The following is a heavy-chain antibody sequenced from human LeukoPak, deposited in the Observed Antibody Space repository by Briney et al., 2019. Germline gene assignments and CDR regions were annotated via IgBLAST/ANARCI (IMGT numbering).Heavy chain of an antibody. CDR1: GFVFSKHG. D-gene: IGHD4-17*01. J-gene: IGHJ5*02. CDR3: ARFSYGDYVA. CDR2: IRHDESVK. V-gene: IGHV3-30*02. Sequence: PGGSLRLSCAASGFVFSKHGMHWVRQAPGKGLEWVAFIRHDESVKHYAESVKGRFTISRGNFKKTLSLQMNSLRPDDTALYYCARFSYGDYVAWGQGTLVTVSS.